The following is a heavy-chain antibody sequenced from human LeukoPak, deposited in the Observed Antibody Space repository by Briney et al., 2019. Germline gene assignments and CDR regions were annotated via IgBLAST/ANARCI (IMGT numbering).Heavy chain of an antibody. J-gene: IGHJ6*03. CDR2: IKEDGSEK. Sequence: QTGGSLRLSCAASGFTFSSYWMSWVRQAPGKGLEWVANIKEDGSEKYYVDSVKGRFTISRDNAKNSLYLQMNSLRAEDTAVYYCARGGGGSFRFRVYYYFYMDVWGTGTTVTVSS. D-gene: IGHD1-26*01. CDR3: ARGGGGSFRFRVYYYFYMDV. CDR1: GFTFSSYW. V-gene: IGHV3-7*04.